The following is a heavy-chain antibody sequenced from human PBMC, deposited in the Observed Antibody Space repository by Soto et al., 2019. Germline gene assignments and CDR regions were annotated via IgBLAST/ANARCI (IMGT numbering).Heavy chain of an antibody. Sequence: PSETLSLTCTVSGGSIGSDYWSWIRQPPGNGLEWIGYIYESGSTNSNPSLQSRVTISVDTSKNQFYLNLSPVTAADTATYYCARARITLVREIIKYNIDIWGQGTTVTV. V-gene: IGHV4-59*01. CDR3: ARARITLVREIIKYNIDI. CDR2: IYESGST. J-gene: IGHJ6*02. CDR1: GGSIGSDY. D-gene: IGHD3-10*01.